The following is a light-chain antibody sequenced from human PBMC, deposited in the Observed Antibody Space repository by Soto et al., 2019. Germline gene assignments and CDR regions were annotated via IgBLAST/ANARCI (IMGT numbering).Light chain of an antibody. Sequence: EIVLTQSPATLSLSPRERATLSCRASQSVSDYIAWYQQKPGQAPRLLIYDTSNRATGVPARFSGSGSGTDFTLTISSLEPEDFAVYYCQQRTNWLTFGGGTKVEIK. CDR2: DTS. CDR3: QQRTNWLT. J-gene: IGKJ4*01. CDR1: QSVSDY. V-gene: IGKV3-11*01.